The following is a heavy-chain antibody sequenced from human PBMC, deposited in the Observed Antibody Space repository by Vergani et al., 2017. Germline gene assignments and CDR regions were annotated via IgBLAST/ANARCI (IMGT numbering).Heavy chain of an antibody. CDR2: ISYDGSNK. CDR3: AKPVAGEENDY. V-gene: IGHV3-30*18. J-gene: IGHJ4*02. Sequence: QVQLVESGGGVVQPGRSLRLSCAASGFTFSSYGMHWVRQAPGKGLEWVAVISYDGSNKYYADSVKGRLTISRDNSKNTLYLQMNSLRAEDTAVYYCAKPVAGEENDYWGQGTLVTVSS. D-gene: IGHD6-19*01. CDR1: GFTFSSYG.